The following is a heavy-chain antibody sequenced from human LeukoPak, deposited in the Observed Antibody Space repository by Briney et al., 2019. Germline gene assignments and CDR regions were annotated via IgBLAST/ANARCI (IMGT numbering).Heavy chain of an antibody. V-gene: IGHV4-34*01. D-gene: IGHD4-11*01. J-gene: IGHJ4*02. Sequence: PSETLSLTCAVSGGSFSGYYWTWIRQPPGKGLEWIGEINHSGSANYNPSLMSRVTISLDTSKNHSSLNLSSVTAADTAVYYCARGQGTVTTHWGQGTLVTVSS. CDR2: INHSGSA. CDR1: GGSFSGYY. CDR3: ARGQGTVTTH.